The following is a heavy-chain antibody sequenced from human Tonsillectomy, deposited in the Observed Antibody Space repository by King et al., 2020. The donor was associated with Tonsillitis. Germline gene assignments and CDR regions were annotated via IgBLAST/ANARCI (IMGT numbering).Heavy chain of an antibody. Sequence: QVQLVESGAEVKKPGSSVKVSCKASGGTYSPYAIHWVRQAPGQGLEWMGLIIPFVGTTSYAQQFRGRVTITADDSTSTVYMELSSLGSDDTAVYYCARQRVLMLSSPQYYYGLDVWGQGTTVTVSS. J-gene: IGHJ6*02. CDR3: ARQRVLMLSSPQYYYGLDV. CDR1: GGTYSPYA. D-gene: IGHD2-8*01. CDR2: IIPFVGTT. V-gene: IGHV1-69*01.